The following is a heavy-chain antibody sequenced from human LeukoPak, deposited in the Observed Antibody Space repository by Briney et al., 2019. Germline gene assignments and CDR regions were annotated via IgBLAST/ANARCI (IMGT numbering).Heavy chain of an antibody. D-gene: IGHD3/OR15-3a*01. CDR2: IRSNTNNYAT. V-gene: IGHV3-73*01. J-gene: IGHJ5*01. CDR3: TRHVDFWTGYYTGTYWFDS. Sequence: GGSLRLSCAASGFTFSGSTMHWVRQASGKGLEWVGRIRSNTNNYATAYAASVRGRFTISRDDSKNTAYLQMRSLKIEDTAVYYCTRHVDFWTGYYTGTYWFDSWGQGTLVTVSS. CDR1: GFTFSGST.